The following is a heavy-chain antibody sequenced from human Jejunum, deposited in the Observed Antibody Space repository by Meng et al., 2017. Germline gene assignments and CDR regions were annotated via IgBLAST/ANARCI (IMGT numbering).Heavy chain of an antibody. CDR1: GYTFADYQ. V-gene: IGHV1-2*06. Sequence: QVRLVQSEAEVKKPGASVKVSCKASGYTFADYQVYWVRQAPGQGLEWMGRITPKSGGALYTHRFQGRVAMTRDTSINTAYMELSSLTSDDTAVYYCACDQTAPYTGFNYWGQGTLVTVSS. J-gene: IGHJ4*02. D-gene: IGHD3-16*01. CDR3: ACDQTAPYTGFNY. CDR2: ITPKSGGA.